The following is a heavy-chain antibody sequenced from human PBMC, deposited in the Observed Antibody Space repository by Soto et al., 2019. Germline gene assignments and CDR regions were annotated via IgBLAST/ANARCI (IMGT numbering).Heavy chain of an antibody. CDR3: ASEGGWYCSGGSCTEDAFDI. J-gene: IGHJ3*02. D-gene: IGHD2-15*01. V-gene: IGHV1-8*01. CDR2: MNPNSGNT. CDR1: GYTFTSYD. Sequence: ASVKVSCKASGYTFTSYDINLVRQATGQGLEWMGWMNPNSGNTGYAQKFQGRVTMTRNTSISTAYMELSSLRSEDTAVYYCASEGGWYCSGGSCTEDAFDIWGQGTMVTVSS.